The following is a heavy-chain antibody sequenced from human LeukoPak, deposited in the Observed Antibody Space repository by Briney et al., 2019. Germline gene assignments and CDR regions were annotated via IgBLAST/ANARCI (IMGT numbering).Heavy chain of an antibody. CDR3: ARDYDSSGYYYRVPFDY. CDR1: GFTFSSYA. CDR2: ISYDGSNK. D-gene: IGHD3-22*01. J-gene: IGHJ4*02. Sequence: PGGSLRLSCAASGFTFSSYAMHWVRQAPGKGLEWVAVISYDGSNKYYADSVKGRFTISRDNSKNTLYLQMNSLRAEDTAVYYCARDYDSSGYYYRVPFDYWGQGTLVTVSS. V-gene: IGHV3-30-3*01.